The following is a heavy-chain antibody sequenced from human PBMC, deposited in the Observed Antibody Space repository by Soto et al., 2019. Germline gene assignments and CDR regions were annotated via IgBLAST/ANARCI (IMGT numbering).Heavy chain of an antibody. CDR2: ITYTGGDA. CDR1: GLTFGSRA. Sequence: EGDLSLTCVSSGLTFGSRAMSWVRQAPGEGLQLASTITYTGGDAKYAASVRGRFGISRDNSKKTLYLQMTSLTREDSAMYFCARGSTDSYTGRRIFDXWGRGTTVTVSX. V-gene: IGHV3-23*01. J-gene: IGHJ4*02. CDR3: ARGSTDSYTGRRIFDX. D-gene: IGHD2-21*01.